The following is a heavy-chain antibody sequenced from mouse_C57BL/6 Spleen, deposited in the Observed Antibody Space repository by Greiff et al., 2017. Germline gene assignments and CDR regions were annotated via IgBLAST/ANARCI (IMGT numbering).Heavy chain of an antibody. V-gene: IGHV1-55*01. CDR1: GYTFTSYW. Sequence: VKPGASVKMSCKASGYTFTSYWITWVKQRPGQGLEWIGDIYPGSGGTNYNEKFKSKATLTVDTSSSTAYMQLSSLTSEDSAVYYCGVATDYAMDYWGQGTSVTVSS. CDR3: GVATDYAMDY. D-gene: IGHD1-1*01. J-gene: IGHJ4*01. CDR2: IYPGSGGT.